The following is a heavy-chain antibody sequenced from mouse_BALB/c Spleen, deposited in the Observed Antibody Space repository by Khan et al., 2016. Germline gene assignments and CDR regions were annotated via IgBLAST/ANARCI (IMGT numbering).Heavy chain of an antibody. CDR1: GFNIKDTY. V-gene: IGHV14-3*02. Sequence: VQLQQSGADLVKPGASVKLSCTASGFNIKDTYIHWVKQRPEQALEWIGRIDPANGNTEYDPKFQGKASIAADISSNTAYLQLSSLTSGDTAVYYCARVYYGGAYWGQETLVTVSA. J-gene: IGHJ3*01. CDR3: ARVYYGGAY. CDR2: IDPANGNT. D-gene: IGHD2-1*01.